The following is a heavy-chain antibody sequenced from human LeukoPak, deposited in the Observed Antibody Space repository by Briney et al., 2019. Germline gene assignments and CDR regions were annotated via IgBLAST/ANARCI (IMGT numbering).Heavy chain of an antibody. Sequence: GGSLRLSCAASGFTFSGSAMHWVRQASGKGLEWVGRIRSKVNSYATAYAASVTGRFTISRDDSKNTAYLQMNSLKTEDTAVYYCISVDDGTTFDSWGQGTLVTVSS. CDR2: IRSKVNSYAT. CDR1: GFTFSGSA. CDR3: ISVDDGTTFDS. J-gene: IGHJ4*02. V-gene: IGHV3-73*01. D-gene: IGHD1-7*01.